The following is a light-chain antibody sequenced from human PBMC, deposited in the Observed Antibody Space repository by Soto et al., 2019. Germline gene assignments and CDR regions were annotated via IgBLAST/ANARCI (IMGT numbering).Light chain of an antibody. CDR1: QSISNY. J-gene: IGKJ1*01. Sequence: DIQMTQSPSSLSASVGDRVTISCGASQSISNYLNWYQQKPGKAPKLLIYASFTLQSGVPSRFSGSGSGTDFTLTISSLQPEDFGTYYCQQTYSSPETFGQGTKVEI. V-gene: IGKV1-39*01. CDR3: QQTYSSPET. CDR2: ASF.